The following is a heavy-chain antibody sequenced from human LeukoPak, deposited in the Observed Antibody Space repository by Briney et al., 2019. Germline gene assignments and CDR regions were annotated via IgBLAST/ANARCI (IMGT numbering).Heavy chain of an antibody. CDR1: GFTFNSYA. Sequence: GGSLRPSCAGFGFTFNSYAMTWVRQAPGKGLKWVPGISGSGGTTYYADSVKGRFTISRDNFNNTLYLQMNSMRVEDTALYFCAKGVVDYYDSSGYYPSDLWGQGTLVTVSS. CDR3: AKGVVDYYDSSGYYPSDL. J-gene: IGHJ5*02. V-gene: IGHV3-23*01. CDR2: ISGSGGTT. D-gene: IGHD3-22*01.